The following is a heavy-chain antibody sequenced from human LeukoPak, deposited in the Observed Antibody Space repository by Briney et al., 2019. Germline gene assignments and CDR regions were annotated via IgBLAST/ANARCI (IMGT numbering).Heavy chain of an antibody. D-gene: IGHD3-16*02. J-gene: IGHJ6*03. CDR2: IFYSGST. CDR1: GDSIGNYY. V-gene: IGHV4-59*01. Sequence: SETLSLTCTVSGDSIGNYYWSWIRQPPGKGLEWIGSIFYSGSTNYNPSLKSRVTISVDTSKNQFSLKLSSVTAADTAVYYCARAGYSYYYYYMDVWGKGTTVTVSS. CDR3: ARAGYSYYYYYMDV.